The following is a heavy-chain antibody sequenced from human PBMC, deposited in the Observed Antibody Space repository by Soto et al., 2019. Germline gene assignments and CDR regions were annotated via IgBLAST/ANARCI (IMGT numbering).Heavy chain of an antibody. CDR3: ARTVPDPWIQLWSLYSFDH. CDR1: GFTFSIYG. J-gene: IGHJ4*02. V-gene: IGHV3-33*01. Sequence: QVQLVESGGGVVQPGRSLRLSCAASGFTFSIYGMHWVRQAPGKGLEWVAVIRYDGSNKYYADSVKGRFTISRDNSKNTLYLHMNSLRAEDTAVYYCARTVPDPWIQLWSLYSFDHWGPGNLVTVSS. D-gene: IGHD5-18*01. CDR2: IRYDGSNK.